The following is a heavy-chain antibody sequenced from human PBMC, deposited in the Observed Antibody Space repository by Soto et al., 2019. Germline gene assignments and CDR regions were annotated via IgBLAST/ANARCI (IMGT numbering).Heavy chain of an antibody. Sequence: GASVKVSCKASGYTFTSYYMHWVRQAPGQGLEWMGIINPSGGSTSYAQKLQGRVTMTRDTSTSTVYMELSSLRSEDTAVYYCARVISVRSVRGVIDYFDYWGQGTLVTVSS. CDR3: ARVISVRSVRGVIDYFDY. CDR2: INPSGGST. V-gene: IGHV1-46*03. D-gene: IGHD3-10*01. J-gene: IGHJ4*02. CDR1: GYTFTSYY.